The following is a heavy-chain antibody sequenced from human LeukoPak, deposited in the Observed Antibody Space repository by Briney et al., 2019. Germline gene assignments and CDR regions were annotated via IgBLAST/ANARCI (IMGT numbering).Heavy chain of an antibody. CDR3: ARVEGSGWYY. D-gene: IGHD6-19*01. CDR1: GFTFSTYS. V-gene: IGHV3-64*01. Sequence: PGGSLRLSCAASGFTFSTYSMHWVRQAPGKGLEYVSAISSNGDNTYYANSVKGRFTITRDNSKNTLYLQVGSLRGEDTAVYYCARVEGSGWYYWGQGILVTVS. J-gene: IGHJ4*02. CDR2: ISSNGDNT.